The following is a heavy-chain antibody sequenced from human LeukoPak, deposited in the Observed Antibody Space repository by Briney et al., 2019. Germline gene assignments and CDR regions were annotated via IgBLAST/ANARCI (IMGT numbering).Heavy chain of an antibody. D-gene: IGHD4-17*01. J-gene: IGHJ2*01. Sequence: SETLSLTCAVYGGSFSGYYWSWIRQPPGKGLEWIGYIYYIGGTNYNPSLKSRVTISVDTSKNQFSLKLSSVTAADTAVYYCARGVHGDYRWYFDLWGRGTLVTVSS. CDR1: GGSFSGYY. CDR3: ARGVHGDYRWYFDL. CDR2: IYYIGGT. V-gene: IGHV4-59*01.